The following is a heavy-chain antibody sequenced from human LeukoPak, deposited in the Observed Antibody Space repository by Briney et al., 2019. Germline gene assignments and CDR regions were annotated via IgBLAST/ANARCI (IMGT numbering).Heavy chain of an antibody. J-gene: IGHJ4*02. V-gene: IGHV3-48*03. CDR2: ISGSGSTI. Sequence: GGSLRLSCVASGFTFSNYEFNWVRQAPGKGLDWLSYISGSGSTIYYADSVKGRFTISRDNAKNSLFLQMNSLRAEDTAVYFCARRAGDYSHPYDYWGQGTLVTVSS. CDR1: GFTFSNYE. CDR3: ARRAGDYSHPYDY. D-gene: IGHD3-22*01.